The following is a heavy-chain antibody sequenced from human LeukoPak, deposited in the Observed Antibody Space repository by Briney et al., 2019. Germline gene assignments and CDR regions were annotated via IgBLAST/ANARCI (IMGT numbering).Heavy chain of an antibody. J-gene: IGHJ4*02. D-gene: IGHD5-18*01. CDR1: GFTFSSYW. CDR2: IKQDGSEK. Sequence: GGALRLSCAASGFTFSSYWMSWVRQAPGKGVEWVANIKQDGSEKYYVDSVKGRFTISRDNAKNSLYLQMNSLRAEDTAVYYCASDGYSYGPTSFDYWGQGTLVTVSS. CDR3: ASDGYSYGPTSFDY. V-gene: IGHV3-7*01.